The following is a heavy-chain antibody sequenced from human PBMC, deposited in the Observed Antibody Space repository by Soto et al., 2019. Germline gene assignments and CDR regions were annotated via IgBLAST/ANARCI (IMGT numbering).Heavy chain of an antibody. J-gene: IGHJ4*02. CDR3: SRGVPAIRAYFDY. Sequence: GASVKVSCKASGYTFTNYYMHWVRQAPGQGLEWMGIINPDGGYTSYAQRFQGRVTMTWDTSTSTVYMELNSLRSEDTAVYYCSRGVPAIRAYFDYWGQGSLVTVS. V-gene: IGHV1-46*03. D-gene: IGHD2-21*02. CDR1: GYTFTNYY. CDR2: INPDGGYT.